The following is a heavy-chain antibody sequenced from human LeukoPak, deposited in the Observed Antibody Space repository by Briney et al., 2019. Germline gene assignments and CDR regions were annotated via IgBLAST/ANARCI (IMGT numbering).Heavy chain of an antibody. Sequence: ASVKVSCKASGYTFTGYYMHWVRQAPGHGLEWMGWINPNSGGTNYAQKFQGRVTMTRDTSISTAYMELSRLRSDDTAVYYCARDSMYSGRFDYWGQGTLVTVSS. CDR3: ARDSMYSGRFDY. CDR2: INPNSGGT. J-gene: IGHJ4*02. D-gene: IGHD1-26*01. CDR1: GYTFTGYY. V-gene: IGHV1-2*02.